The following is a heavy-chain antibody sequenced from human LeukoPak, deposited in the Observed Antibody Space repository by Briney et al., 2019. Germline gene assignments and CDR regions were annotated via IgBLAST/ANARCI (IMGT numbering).Heavy chain of an antibody. Sequence: ASVKVSCKASGGTLSSYAISWVRQAPGQGLEWMGGIIPIFGTANYAQKFQGRVTITTDESTSTAYMELSSLRSEDTAVYYCARRIAARPTPFDYWGQGTLVTVSS. CDR3: ARRIAARPTPFDY. J-gene: IGHJ4*02. CDR2: IIPIFGTA. D-gene: IGHD6-6*01. V-gene: IGHV1-69*05. CDR1: GGTLSSYA.